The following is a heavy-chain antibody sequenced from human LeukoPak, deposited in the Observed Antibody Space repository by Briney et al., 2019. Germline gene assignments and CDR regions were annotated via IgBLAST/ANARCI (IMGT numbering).Heavy chain of an antibody. CDR2: ISCDGSNK. V-gene: IGHV3-30*04. D-gene: IGHD6-13*01. CDR3: ARSWRSSSSDY. J-gene: IGHJ4*02. Sequence: GGSLRLSCAASGFTFSSYAMHWVRQAPGKGLEWVAVISCDGSNKYYADPVKGRFTVSRDNSKNTLYLQMNSLRAEDTAVYYCARSWRSSSSDYWGQGTLVTVSS. CDR1: GFTFSSYA.